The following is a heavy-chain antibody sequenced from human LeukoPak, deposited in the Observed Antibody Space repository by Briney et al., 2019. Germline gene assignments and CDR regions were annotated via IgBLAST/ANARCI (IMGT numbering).Heavy chain of an antibody. CDR1: GGTFSSYA. CDR2: IIPIFGTA. D-gene: IGHD6-19*01. Sequence: SVKVSCTASGGTFSSYAISWVRQAPGQGLEWMGGIIPIFGTANYAQKFQGRVTITADESTSTAYMELSSLRSEDTAVYYCARDRQQWLEPYYYYYGMDVWGQGTTVTVSS. CDR3: ARDRQQWLEPYYYYYGMDV. V-gene: IGHV1-69*13. J-gene: IGHJ6*02.